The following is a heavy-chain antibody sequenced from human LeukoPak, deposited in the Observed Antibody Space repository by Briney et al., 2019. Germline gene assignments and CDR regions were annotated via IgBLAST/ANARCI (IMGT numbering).Heavy chain of an antibody. CDR2: VSSGSSYI. J-gene: IGHJ4*02. Sequence: PGGSLRLSCAASGFTFSNYNINWVRQTPGKGLEWVSSVSSGSSYIFYADSVKGRFTISRDNAKNSLYLQMNSLRAEDTAVYYCARKPRGVQNGLDYWGQGTLVTVSS. CDR3: ARKPRGVQNGLDY. CDR1: GFTFSNYN. D-gene: IGHD3-10*01. V-gene: IGHV3-21*01.